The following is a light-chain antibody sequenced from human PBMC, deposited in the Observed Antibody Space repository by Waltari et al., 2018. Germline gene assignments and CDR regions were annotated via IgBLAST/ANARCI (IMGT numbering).Light chain of an antibody. CDR2: EVS. CDR1: SSDVGGYKY. Sequence: QSALTQPPSASGSPGQSVTISCTGTSSDVGGYKYVSWYQQHPGNAPKLMIYEVSKRPSGVPDRFSGSKSGNTASLTVSGLQVEDEADYYCSSYTGRIHVLGTGTKVTVL. CDR3: SSYTGRIHV. V-gene: IGLV2-8*01. J-gene: IGLJ1*01.